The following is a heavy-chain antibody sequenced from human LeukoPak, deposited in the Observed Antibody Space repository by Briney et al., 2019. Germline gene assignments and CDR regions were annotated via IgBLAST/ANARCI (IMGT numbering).Heavy chain of an antibody. J-gene: IGHJ4*02. CDR3: ARDRPTGRSRGVVVQ. Sequence: GGSLRLPCAASGFTFDTYAMTWVRQAPGKGLEWVSSISSGGTYIYYAESLRGRSTISRDNTKNFLYLQLSTLRVEDTAVYYCARDRPTGRSRGVVVQWGQGTLVTVSS. D-gene: IGHD2-15*01. V-gene: IGHV3-21*01. CDR2: ISSGGTYI. CDR1: GFTFDTYA.